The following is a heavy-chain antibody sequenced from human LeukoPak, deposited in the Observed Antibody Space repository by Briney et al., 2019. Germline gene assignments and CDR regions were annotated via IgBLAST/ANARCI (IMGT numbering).Heavy chain of an antibody. CDR3: AVAPSGAFDI. CDR1: GGSISSYY. J-gene: IGHJ3*02. D-gene: IGHD7-27*01. V-gene: IGHV4-59*01. CDR2: IYYSGST. Sequence: PSETLSLTCTVSGGSISSYYWSWIRQPPGKGLEWIGYIYYSGSTNYNPSPKSRVTISVDTSKNQFSLKLSSVTAADTAVYYCAVAPSGAFDIWGQGTMVTVSS.